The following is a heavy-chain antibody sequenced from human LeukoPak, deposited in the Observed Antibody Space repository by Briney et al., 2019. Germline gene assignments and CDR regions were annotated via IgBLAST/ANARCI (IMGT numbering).Heavy chain of an antibody. J-gene: IGHJ4*02. CDR2: ISYDGTNK. CDR3: ARPEFDYYYGSGSPADY. D-gene: IGHD3-10*01. CDR1: GFTFSSNA. Sequence: PGGSLRLSCAASGFTFSSNAMHWVRQAPGKGLEWVAVISYDGTNKYYADSVKGRFTISRDNSKNTLYLQMNSLRAEDTAVYYCARPEFDYYYGSGSPADYWGQGTLVTVSS. V-gene: IGHV3-30*04.